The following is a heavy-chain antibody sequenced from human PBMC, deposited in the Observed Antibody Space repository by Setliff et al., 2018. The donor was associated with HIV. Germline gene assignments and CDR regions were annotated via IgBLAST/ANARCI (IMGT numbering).Heavy chain of an antibody. Sequence: GASVKVSCKGSGGTLNSHAINWVRQAPGQGLEWMGGIIPIIGTTNYAQRFQGRVTMTTDTSTTTAYMELRSLRSEDTAVYYCARVPQDTYNYPFSYSYYMDVWGKGTTVTVSS. J-gene: IGHJ6*03. CDR2: IIPIIGTT. CDR3: ARVPQDTYNYPFSYSYYMDV. D-gene: IGHD3-16*01. CDR1: GGTLNSHA. V-gene: IGHV1-69*05.